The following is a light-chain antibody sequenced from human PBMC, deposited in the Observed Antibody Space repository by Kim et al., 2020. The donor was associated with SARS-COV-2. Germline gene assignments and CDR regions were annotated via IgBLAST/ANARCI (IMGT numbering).Light chain of an antibody. CDR3: LLAFSGIRV. V-gene: IGLV7-46*01. Sequence: PGEASTLTAASSTGAVTPTHYPYWFQKKPGEVPRTLIFDTGSRHSWTPARFSGSLSGDKAVLTLAGAQPEDEGDYYCLLAFSGIRVFGGGTKLTVL. CDR2: DTG. J-gene: IGLJ3*02. CDR1: TGAVTPTHY.